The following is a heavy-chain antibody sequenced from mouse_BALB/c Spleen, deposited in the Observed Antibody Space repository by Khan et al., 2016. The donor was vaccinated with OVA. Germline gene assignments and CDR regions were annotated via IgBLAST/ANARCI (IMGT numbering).Heavy chain of an antibody. J-gene: IGHJ3*01. CDR3: ARDYWFAY. CDR1: GFTFSNYG. V-gene: IGHV5-6-5*01. Sequence: EVELVESGGGLVKPGGSLKLSCAASGFTFSNYGVSWVRPTPEKRLAWVSSISSGDTTYYPDSVKGRFTISRDNARNILYLQMSSLKSEDTAMYYCARDYWFAYWGQGTLVTVSA. CDR2: ISSGDTT.